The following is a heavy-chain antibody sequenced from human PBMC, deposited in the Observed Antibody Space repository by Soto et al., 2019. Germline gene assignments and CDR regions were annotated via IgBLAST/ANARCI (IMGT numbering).Heavy chain of an antibody. CDR1: GYTFTSYG. J-gene: IGHJ6*03. Sequence: QVQLVQSGAEVKKPGASVKVSCKASGYTFTSYGISWVRQAPGQGLEWMGWISAYNGNTNYAQKLQGRVTMTTDTATSTAYMELRSLRSDDTAVYYCARVVSAAMGYYYYYMDVWGKGTTVTVSS. D-gene: IGHD2-2*01. CDR2: ISAYNGNT. CDR3: ARVVSAAMGYYYYYMDV. V-gene: IGHV1-18*01.